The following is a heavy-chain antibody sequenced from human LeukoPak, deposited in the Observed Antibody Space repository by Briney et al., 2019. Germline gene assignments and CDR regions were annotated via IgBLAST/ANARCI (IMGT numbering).Heavy chain of an antibody. J-gene: IGHJ4*02. D-gene: IGHD5-24*01. V-gene: IGHV3-21*01. CDR3: ARRGARDGFPRPGGFDY. CDR1: GFTFSSNS. Sequence: GGSLRPSCAASGFTFSSNSMNWVSQAPGKGLEWVSSISSSSSDIYYADSVKGRFTISRDNAKNSLYLQMNSLRAEDTAVYYCARRGARDGFPRPGGFDYWGQGTLVTVSS. CDR2: ISSSSSDI.